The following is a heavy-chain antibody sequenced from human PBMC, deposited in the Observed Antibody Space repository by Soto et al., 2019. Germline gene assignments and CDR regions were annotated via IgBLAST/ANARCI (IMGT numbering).Heavy chain of an antibody. CDR2: ITASGDYA. Sequence: EVQQLESGGGLVQPGGSLRLSCAAAEFTFSDYALTWVRLAPGRGLGWVSSITASGDYAQYADSVKGGFSISRDNSRKILFLQMESLRDDDTAIYFCGRDHNGDYVGAFEMCGRGTMVTVSS. J-gene: IGHJ3*02. V-gene: IGHV3-23*01. CDR1: EFTFSDYA. D-gene: IGHD4-17*01. CDR3: GRDHNGDYVGAFEM.